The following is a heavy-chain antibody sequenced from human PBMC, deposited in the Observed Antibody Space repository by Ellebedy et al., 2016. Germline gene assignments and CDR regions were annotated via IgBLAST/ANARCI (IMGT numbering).Heavy chain of an antibody. CDR3: VKDVKADSWSGHYIPAGY. Sequence: GESLKISXAASGFTFSSYTMAWVRQAPGKGLQWVSSITYNGVRKFYADSVKGRFAISRDNSKNTLYLQMNNLRAEDTARYFCVKDVKADSWSGHYIPAGYWGQGVLVTVSS. V-gene: IGHV3-23*01. J-gene: IGHJ4*02. CDR2: ITYNGVRK. CDR1: GFTFSSYT. D-gene: IGHD3-3*01.